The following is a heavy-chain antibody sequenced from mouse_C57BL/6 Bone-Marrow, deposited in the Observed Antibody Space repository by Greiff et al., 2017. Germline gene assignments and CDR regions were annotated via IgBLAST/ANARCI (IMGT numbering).Heavy chain of an antibody. CDR2: IHPNSGST. Sequence: QVQLQQPGAELVKPGASVKLSCKASGYTFTSYWMHWVKQRPGQGLEWIGMIHPNSGSTNYNEKFKSKATLTVDKSSSTAYMQLSSLTSEDSAVYYCARGGLLYGSSTVWYFDVWGTGTTVTVSS. J-gene: IGHJ1*03. D-gene: IGHD1-1*01. CDR1: GYTFTSYW. V-gene: IGHV1-64*01. CDR3: ARGGLLYGSSTVWYFDV.